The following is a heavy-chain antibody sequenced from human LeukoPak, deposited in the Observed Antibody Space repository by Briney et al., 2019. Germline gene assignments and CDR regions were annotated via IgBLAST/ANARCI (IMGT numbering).Heavy chain of an antibody. Sequence: ASVKVSCKASGYTFTSYGISWVRQAPGQGLEWMGWISAYNGNTNYAQKLQGRVTMTTDTSTSTAYMELRSLRSDDTAVYYCARGPDYYDSGGYRFNWFDPWGQGTLVTVSS. J-gene: IGHJ5*02. D-gene: IGHD3-22*01. CDR2: ISAYNGNT. CDR3: ARGPDYYDSGGYRFNWFDP. CDR1: GYTFTSYG. V-gene: IGHV1-18*01.